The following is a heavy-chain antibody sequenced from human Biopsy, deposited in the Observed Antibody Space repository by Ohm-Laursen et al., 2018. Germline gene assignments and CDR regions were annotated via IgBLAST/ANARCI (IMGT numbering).Heavy chain of an antibody. J-gene: IGHJ1*01. CDR3: ATKLTGYFHH. Sequence: SVKVSCKAPGGTFSNYGVNWVRQAPGQGLEWLGGNITILGTENYAQKFQDRVTVAADTSTSTATMELRSLRSDDTAVYYCATKLTGYFHHWGQGTLVIVSS. V-gene: IGHV1-69*06. D-gene: IGHD3-9*01. CDR2: NITILGTE. CDR1: GGTFSNYG.